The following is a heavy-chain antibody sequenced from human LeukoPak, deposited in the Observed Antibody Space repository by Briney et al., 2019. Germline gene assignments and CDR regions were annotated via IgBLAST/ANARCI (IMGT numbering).Heavy chain of an antibody. CDR1: GYSFTTYY. CDR3: ARAGRATGGFDY. CDR2: INPSGGTR. J-gene: IGHJ4*02. Sequence: ASVKVSCKASGYSFTTYYMHWVRQAPGQGLEWMGIINPSGGTRSYTQKFQGRVTMTRDTSTTTVYMELSGLRSEDTAVYYCARAGRATGGFDYWGQGTLVTVSS. D-gene: IGHD7-27*01. V-gene: IGHV1-46*01.